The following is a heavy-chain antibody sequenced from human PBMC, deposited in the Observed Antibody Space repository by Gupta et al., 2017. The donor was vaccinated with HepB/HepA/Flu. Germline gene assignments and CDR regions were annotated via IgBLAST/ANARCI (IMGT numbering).Heavy chain of an antibody. V-gene: IGHV3-15*02. J-gene: IGHJ6*02. CDR2: IKSKTDGVTT. D-gene: IGHD3-3*01. Sequence: EVQLVESGGALVKPGGALGLSCAASGFPLSNAWMRWVRQAPGKGPEWVGRIKSKTDGVTTAYAAPVNGRFTISRDDSKNTLYLQMNSLKTEDTAVYYCTTRPPLHFSEWSPTYYGMDVWGQGTTVTVSS. CDR3: TTRPPLHFSEWSPTYYGMDV. CDR1: GFPLSNAW.